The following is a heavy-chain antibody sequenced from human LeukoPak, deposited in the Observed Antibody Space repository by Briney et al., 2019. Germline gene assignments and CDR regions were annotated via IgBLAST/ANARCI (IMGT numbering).Heavy chain of an antibody. CDR2: MIYSGST. CDR3: ARGRYCTGGSCYSNNNAEDFQD. D-gene: IGHD2-15*01. V-gene: IGHV4-59*01. J-gene: IGHJ1*01. Sequence: PSETLSLTCTVSDGSISSYYWSWLRQPPGKGLEWIGYMIYSGSTNYNPSLKSRLTISVDTSKNQFSLKLRSVTAADTAVYYCARGRYCTGGSCYSNNNAEDFQDWGQGTLVTVSS. CDR1: DGSISSYY.